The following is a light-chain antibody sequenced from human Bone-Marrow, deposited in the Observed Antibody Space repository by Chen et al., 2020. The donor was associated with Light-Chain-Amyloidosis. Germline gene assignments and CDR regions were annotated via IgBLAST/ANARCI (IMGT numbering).Light chain of an antibody. Sequence: EIVLTQSPGTLSLSPGERATLTCRASQRVSSSYLAGYQQKPGRDPRLRVYGASTSATGIPDMFRGSGSGPNFTLTIRRLEPEDFAVYYCQQSVTSPFTFGPGTKVDIK. V-gene: IGKV3-20*01. J-gene: IGKJ3*01. CDR3: QQSVTSPFT. CDR2: GAS. CDR1: QRVSSSY.